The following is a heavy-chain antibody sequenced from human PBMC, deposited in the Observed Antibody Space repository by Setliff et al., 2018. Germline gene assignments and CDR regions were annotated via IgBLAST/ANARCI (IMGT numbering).Heavy chain of an antibody. CDR1: GFSLGAYE. CDR2: ISSSGTAM. CDR3: ARDVVSGWYRRNNYFGMDV. V-gene: IGHV3-48*03. J-gene: IGHJ6*02. D-gene: IGHD6-19*01. Sequence: GGSLRLSCAASGFSLGAYEFNWVRQAPGKGLEWVSYISSSGTAMYYVDSVKGRFTISRDNAKNSLYLQMNSLRVEDTAVYYCARDVVSGWYRRNNYFGMDVWGQGTTVTVSS.